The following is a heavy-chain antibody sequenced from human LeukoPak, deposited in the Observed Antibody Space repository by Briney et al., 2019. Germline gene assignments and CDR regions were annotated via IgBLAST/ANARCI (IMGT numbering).Heavy chain of an antibody. CDR3: ARGGTLVRGGDPFDY. V-gene: IGHV3-23*01. CDR2: LSGSGDRT. Sequence: GGTLRLSCAASGFTFNTYDMSWVRQSPVKGLEWVSGLSGSGDRTYYTDSVKGRFIISRDNSKNTVYLQMNTLRAEDTALYYCARGGTLVRGGDPFDYWGQGTLVTVSS. CDR1: GFTFNTYD. J-gene: IGHJ4*02. D-gene: IGHD3-10*01.